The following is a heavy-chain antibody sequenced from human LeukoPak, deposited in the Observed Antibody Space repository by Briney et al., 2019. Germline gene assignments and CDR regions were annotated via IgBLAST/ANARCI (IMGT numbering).Heavy chain of an antibody. CDR3: AREGGSSSPLDAFDI. J-gene: IGHJ3*02. D-gene: IGHD6-13*01. Sequence: SETLSLTCTVSGGSISTSSYYWGWIRQPPGKGLEWIGSVYYSGSAYYNPSLTSRVTISVDTSKNQFSLKLSSVTAADTAVYYCAREGGSSSPLDAFDIWGQGTMVTVSS. CDR2: VYYSGSA. V-gene: IGHV4-39*07. CDR1: GGSISTSSYY.